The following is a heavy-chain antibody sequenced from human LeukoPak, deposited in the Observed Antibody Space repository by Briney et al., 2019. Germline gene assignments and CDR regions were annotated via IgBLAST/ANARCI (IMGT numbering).Heavy chain of an antibody. CDR2: ISVYNGNT. Sequence: AASVKVSCKASGYTFTSYALSWVRQAPGQGLEWMGWISVYNGNTNYARKFQGRVTMTTDTSTSTAYMELRSLRSDDTAVYYCARDQSGLSYYYMNVWGKGTTVTVSS. V-gene: IGHV1-18*01. D-gene: IGHD3-3*01. J-gene: IGHJ6*03. CDR1: GYTFTSYA. CDR3: ARDQSGLSYYYMNV.